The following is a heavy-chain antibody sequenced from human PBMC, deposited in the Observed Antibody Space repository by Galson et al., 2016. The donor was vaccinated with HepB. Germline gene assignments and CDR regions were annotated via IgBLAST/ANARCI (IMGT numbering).Heavy chain of an antibody. CDR3: VKGQYCGGDCYSFFHY. Sequence: SLRLSCAASGFSVITFMAWVRQAPGKGLEWVSAISDNSAVTNYADSAKGRFTISRDNFKNTLYLQMNSLRADDTAAYYCVKGQYCGGDCYSFFHYWGPGTLVTVSS. CDR2: ISDNSAVT. V-gene: IGHV3-23*01. J-gene: IGHJ4*02. D-gene: IGHD2-21*02. CDR1: GFSVITF.